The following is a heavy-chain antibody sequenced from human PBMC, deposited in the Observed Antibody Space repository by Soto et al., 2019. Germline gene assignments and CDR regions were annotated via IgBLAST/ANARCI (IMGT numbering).Heavy chain of an antibody. V-gene: IGHV1-18*04. CDR1: GYTFNTYA. CDR3: ARGHSSETDCNWFDP. CDR2: INANNGDT. J-gene: IGHJ5*02. Sequence: ASVKVSCKASGYTFNTYAITWVRQAPGQGLEWMGWINANNGDTNYAQKFQDRLTIITDTSTSTAYMELRSLTPDDTAVYYCARGHSSETDCNWFDPWGQGTLVTVSS. D-gene: IGHD6-19*01.